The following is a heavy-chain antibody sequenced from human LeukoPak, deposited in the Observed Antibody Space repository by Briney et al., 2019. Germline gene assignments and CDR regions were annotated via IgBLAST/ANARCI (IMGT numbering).Heavy chain of an antibody. CDR1: GFTFSSYA. CDR3: AKDYCGGDCYPYYFDY. J-gene: IGHJ4*02. V-gene: IGHV3-23*01. D-gene: IGHD2-21*01. Sequence: GGSLRLSCAASGFTFSSYAMSWVRQAPGKGLEWVSAISGSGGSTYYADSVKGRFTISRDNPKNTLYLQMNSLRAEDTAVYYCAKDYCGGDCYPYYFDYWGQGTLVTVSS. CDR2: ISGSGGST.